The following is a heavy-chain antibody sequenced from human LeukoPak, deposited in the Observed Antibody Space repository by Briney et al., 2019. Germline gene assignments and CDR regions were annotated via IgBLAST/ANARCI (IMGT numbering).Heavy chain of an antibody. J-gene: IGHJ5*02. D-gene: IGHD3-9*01. CDR2: INTDTGSP. Sequence: ASVKVSCKASGYTFTSYAMNWVRQAPGQGLEWMGWINTDTGSPTYVQGFTGRFVFSLDTSVSTAYLQISSLKAEDTAVYYCARDLYILTGPNWFDPWGQGTLVTVSS. CDR1: GYTFTSYA. V-gene: IGHV7-4-1*02. CDR3: ARDLYILTGPNWFDP.